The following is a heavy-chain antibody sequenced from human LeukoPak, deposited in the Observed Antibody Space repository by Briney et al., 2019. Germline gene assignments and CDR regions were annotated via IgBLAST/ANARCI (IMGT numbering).Heavy chain of an antibody. V-gene: IGHV2-5*01. D-gene: IGHD2-15*01. CDR2: IYGNDDK. Sequence: SGPTLVKPTQTLTLTCTFSGFPLSTSGVDVAWIRQPPRTALEWLALIYGNDDKRYSPSLESRLTIAKDTSRNQVVLTMTNMDPVDTATYYCAHLKTLEGYCSGGSCGNFDYWGQGTLVTVSS. J-gene: IGHJ4*02. CDR3: AHLKTLEGYCSGGSCGNFDY. CDR1: GFPLSTSGVD.